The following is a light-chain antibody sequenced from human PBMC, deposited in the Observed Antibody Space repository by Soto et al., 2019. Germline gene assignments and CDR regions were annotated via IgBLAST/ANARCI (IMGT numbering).Light chain of an antibody. CDR3: HQYNNWPLT. J-gene: IGKJ4*01. Sequence: EIVMTQSPATLSVSPGEEATLSCRASQTVSGNLAWYQQKPGQAPRLLIYGTSTRATGIPARFSGSGSGTEYTLTISSLQSEDFAVYYCHQYNNWPLTFGGGTKVEIK. CDR1: QTVSGN. CDR2: GTS. V-gene: IGKV3-15*01.